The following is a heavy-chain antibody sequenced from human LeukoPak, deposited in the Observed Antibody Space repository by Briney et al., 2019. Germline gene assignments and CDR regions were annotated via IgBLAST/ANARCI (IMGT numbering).Heavy chain of an antibody. V-gene: IGHV1-18*01. CDR3: ARDLAGGYCSGGSCYPGY. J-gene: IGHJ4*02. CDR2: ISAYNGNT. Sequence: VKVSCKASGYTFTSYGISWVRQAPGQGLEWMGWISAYNGNTNYAQKLQGRVTMTTDTSTSTAYMEPRSLRSDDTAVYYCARDLAGGYCSGGSCYPGYWGQGTLVTVSS. D-gene: IGHD2-15*01. CDR1: GYTFTSYG.